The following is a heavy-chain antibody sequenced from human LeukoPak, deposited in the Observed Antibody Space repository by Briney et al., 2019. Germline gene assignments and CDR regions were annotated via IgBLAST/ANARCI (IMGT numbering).Heavy chain of an antibody. CDR3: ARDPTTVTTILDS. CDR2: IYPGESIYASENT. Sequence: SETLSLTCSVSGVSISAYYWSWIRQPAGKGLEWIGRIYPGESIYASENTTYNPSLKSRVSMSGDTSKNQVSLKLRSVTAADTAVYYCARDPTTVTTILDSWGQGTLVTVSS. V-gene: IGHV4-4*07. J-gene: IGHJ4*02. D-gene: IGHD4-17*01. CDR1: GVSISAYY.